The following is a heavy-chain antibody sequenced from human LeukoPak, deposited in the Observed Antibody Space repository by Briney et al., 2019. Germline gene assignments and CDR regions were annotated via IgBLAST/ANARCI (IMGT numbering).Heavy chain of an antibody. J-gene: IGHJ5*02. Sequence: GGSLRLSCAATGFTFNTFAMHWVRQAPGKGLEWLGLISYDGDKQIYPASVKGRFSFSRDNSNNTLYLQMNNLRPEDTALYYCARESHEGATRAYNWFDPWGQGTLVSVSS. CDR1: GFTFNTFA. CDR2: ISYDGDKQ. CDR3: ARESHEGATRAYNWFDP. D-gene: IGHD1-26*01. V-gene: IGHV3-30-3*01.